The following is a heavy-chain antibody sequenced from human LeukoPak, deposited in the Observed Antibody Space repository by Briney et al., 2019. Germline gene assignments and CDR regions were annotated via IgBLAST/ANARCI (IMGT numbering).Heavy chain of an antibody. V-gene: IGHV4-59*01. CDR3: ARGLLGATRAFDM. CDR1: GGSINNYY. CDR2: IHYTGST. J-gene: IGHJ3*02. Sequence: SVTLSLTCTVSGGSINNYYWSWIRQPPGKGLEWIGSIHYTGSTNYNASLKSRVTISVDTSKNQFSLRLTSVTAADTAIYYCARGLLGATRAFDMWGQGTMVIVSS. D-gene: IGHD1-26*01.